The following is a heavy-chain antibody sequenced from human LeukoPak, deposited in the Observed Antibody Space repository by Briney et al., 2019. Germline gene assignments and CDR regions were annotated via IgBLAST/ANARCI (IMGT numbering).Heavy chain of an antibody. CDR1: GFTFGDYA. CDR3: TRVVDYYDSSGYYYPYYYYYGMDV. Sequence: PGRSLRLSCTASGFTFGDYAMSWVRQAPGKGLEWVGFIRSKAYGGTTEYAASVKGRFTISRDDSKSIAYLQMNSLNTEDTAVYYCTRVVDYYDSSGYYYPYYYYYGMDVWGQGTTVTVSS. J-gene: IGHJ6*02. D-gene: IGHD3-22*01. CDR2: IRSKAYGGTT. V-gene: IGHV3-49*04.